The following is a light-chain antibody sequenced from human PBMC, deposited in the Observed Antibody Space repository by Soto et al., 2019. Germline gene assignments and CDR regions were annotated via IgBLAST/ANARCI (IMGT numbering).Light chain of an antibody. CDR3: QQYTDWPWGT. Sequence: EIVMTQSPATLSRSPGETATLSCRASQSVHSNLAWFQQHPGQAPRLLIYGASSRATGIPVRFSGSGSGTEFTLTISSLQPEDFAVYYCQQYTDWPWGTFGGGTKVDIK. J-gene: IGKJ4*01. CDR2: GAS. CDR1: QSVHSN. V-gene: IGKV3-15*01.